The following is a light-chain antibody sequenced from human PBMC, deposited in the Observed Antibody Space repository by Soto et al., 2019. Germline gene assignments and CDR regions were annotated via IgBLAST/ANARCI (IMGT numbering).Light chain of an antibody. V-gene: IGKV1-5*01. J-gene: IGKJ1*01. CDR1: QSISSW. CDR2: DAL. Sequence: DIQMTQSPSTLSASVGDRVTITCRASQSISSWLAWYQQKPGKAPKVLIYDALNLESGVPSRFSGSGSGTEFTLTISSLQPDDFATYYCQQYNSYRTFGQGTKVDIK. CDR3: QQYNSYRT.